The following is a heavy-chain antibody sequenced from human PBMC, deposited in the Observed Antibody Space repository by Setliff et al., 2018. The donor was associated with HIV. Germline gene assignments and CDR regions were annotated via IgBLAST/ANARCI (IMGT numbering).Heavy chain of an antibody. J-gene: IGHJ4*02. V-gene: IGHV3-23*01. CDR3: AREGGSSGYCGYFDY. CDR1: GFTFISYG. D-gene: IGHD3-22*01. Sequence: GGSLRLSCAASGFTFISYGMSWVRQAPGKGLEWVSSISGSGSSTYYADSVKGRFTISRDNSRNTLYLQMNSLRDEDTAVYYCAREGGSSGYCGYFDYWGQGTLVTVSS. CDR2: ISGSGSST.